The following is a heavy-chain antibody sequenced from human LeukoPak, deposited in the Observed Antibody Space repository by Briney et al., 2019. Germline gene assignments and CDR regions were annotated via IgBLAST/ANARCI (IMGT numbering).Heavy chain of an antibody. D-gene: IGHD5-18*01. V-gene: IGHV4-59*01. CDR1: GGSISSYY. J-gene: IGHJ4*02. Sequence: SETLSLTCTVSGGSISSYYWSWIRQPPGKGLEWIGYIYYSGSTNYNPSLKSRVTISVDMSKNQFSLKLRSVIAADTAVYYCARALRGGNSYGYLDSWGQGSLVTVSS. CDR3: ARALRGGNSYGYLDS. CDR2: IYYSGST.